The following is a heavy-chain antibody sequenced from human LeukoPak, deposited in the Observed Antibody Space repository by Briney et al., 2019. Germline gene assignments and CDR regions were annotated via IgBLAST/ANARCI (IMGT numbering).Heavy chain of an antibody. D-gene: IGHD2-21*01. CDR3: AREWVSGGDSHYSH. Sequence: ASVKVSCKASGYTFTNYAIHWVRQAPGQRLEWMGWINSGNGNTKYSQELQGRVATNRDTSATTAYTELSSLMSADTALYYCAREWVSGGDSHYSHWGQGTLVTVSS. V-gene: IGHV1-3*01. J-gene: IGHJ4*02. CDR1: GYTFTNYA. CDR2: INSGNGNT.